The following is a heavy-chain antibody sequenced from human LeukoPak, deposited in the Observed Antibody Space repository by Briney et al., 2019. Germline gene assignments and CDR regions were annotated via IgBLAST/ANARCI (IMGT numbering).Heavy chain of an antibody. D-gene: IGHD4-23*01. V-gene: IGHV1-2*02. CDR1: GYTFTGYY. CDR2: INPNSGGT. CDR3: ARDNSVEDTAWWFDP. Sequence: ASVKVSCKASGYTFTGYYMHWVRQAPGQGLEWMGWINPNSGGTNYAQKFQGRVTMTRDMSTSTDYMELSSLRSEDTAVYYCARDNSVEDTAWWFDPWGQGTLVTASS. J-gene: IGHJ5*02.